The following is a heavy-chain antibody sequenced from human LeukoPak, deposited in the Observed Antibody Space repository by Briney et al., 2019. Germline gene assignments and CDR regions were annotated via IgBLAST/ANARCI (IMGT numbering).Heavy chain of an antibody. V-gene: IGHV1-2*02. CDR3: APGPEWNDAFDI. D-gene: IGHD3-3*01. Sequence: GASVKVSXKASGYTFTGYYMHWVRQAPGQGLEWMGWINPNSGGSNYAQKFQGRVTMTRDTSISTAYLELSSLRSGDTAVYYCAPGPEWNDAFDIWGQGTMVTVSS. J-gene: IGHJ3*02. CDR1: GYTFTGYY. CDR2: INPNSGGS.